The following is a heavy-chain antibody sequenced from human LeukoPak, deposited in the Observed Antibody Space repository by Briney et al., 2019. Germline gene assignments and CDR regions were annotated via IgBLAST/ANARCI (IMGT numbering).Heavy chain of an antibody. D-gene: IGHD3-22*01. J-gene: IGHJ4*02. Sequence: SETLSLTCAVYGGSFSGYYWGWIRQPPGKGLEWIGEINHSGSTNYNPSLKSRVTISIDTSKNQFSLKLSSVTAADTAVYYCASQRGYYDSSGVDYWGQGTLVTVSS. V-gene: IGHV4-34*01. CDR2: INHSGST. CDR1: GGSFSGYY. CDR3: ASQRGYYDSSGVDY.